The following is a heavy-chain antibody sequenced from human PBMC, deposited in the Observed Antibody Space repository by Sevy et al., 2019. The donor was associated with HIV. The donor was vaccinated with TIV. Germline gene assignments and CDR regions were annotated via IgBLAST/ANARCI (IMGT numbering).Heavy chain of an antibody. CDR1: GGSFSGYY. D-gene: IGHD1-26*01. V-gene: IGHV4-34*01. CDR2: IIPSGIT. Sequence: SETLSLTCAVYGGSFSGYYWSWIRQPPGKGLDWIGEIIPSGITNYNPSLKSRVTISIDTSKNQFSLKVKSVTAADTAIYYCARGQWEHPYWGQGTQVTVSS. J-gene: IGHJ4*02. CDR3: ARGQWEHPY.